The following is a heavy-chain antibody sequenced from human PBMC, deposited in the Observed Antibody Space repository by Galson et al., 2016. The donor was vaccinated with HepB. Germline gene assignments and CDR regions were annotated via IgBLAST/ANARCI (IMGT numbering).Heavy chain of an antibody. V-gene: IGHV3-43*01. D-gene: IGHD3-22*01. CDR3: AKAYNSSGGLDY. Sequence: SLRLSCAASGFPFADFTMHWVRQAPGKGLQWVSLINWDGGGKYYAASVKGRFTISRDNSKYSLYLHMNSLTTEDTAFYYCAKAYNSSGGLDYWGQGTLVTVSS. CDR1: GFPFADFT. CDR2: INWDGGGK. J-gene: IGHJ4*02.